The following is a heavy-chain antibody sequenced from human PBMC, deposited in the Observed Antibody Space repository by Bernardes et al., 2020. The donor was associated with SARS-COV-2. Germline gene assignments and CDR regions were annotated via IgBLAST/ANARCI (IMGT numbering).Heavy chain of an antibody. CDR1: GYTFSSYG. CDR3: ARDPVLSITGTPNWYFDL. Sequence: VSVKVSCKASGYTFSSYGISWVRQAPGQGLEWMGWISAYNGNTNYVQNLQGRVTMTTDTSTSTAYMELTSLRSDDTAVYYCARDPVLSITGTPNWYFDLWGRGTLVTVSS. V-gene: IGHV1-18*01. D-gene: IGHD1-7*01. J-gene: IGHJ2*01. CDR2: ISAYNGNT.